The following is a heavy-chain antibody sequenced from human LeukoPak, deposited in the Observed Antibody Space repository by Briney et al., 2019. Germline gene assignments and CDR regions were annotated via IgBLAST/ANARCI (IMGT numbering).Heavy chain of an antibody. CDR3: VRDSRYGSGWFEDGLDF. J-gene: IGHJ6*02. D-gene: IGHD6-13*01. Sequence: SEILSLTCTVSGDSVKSYYWSWIRQPPGQGLEWLGHINDRGSTNYNPSLQGRVTISIDTSKNQFSLKVNSVTAADTAVYYCVRDSRYGSGWFEDGLDFWGQGTTVTVSS. CDR2: INDRGST. V-gene: IGHV4-59*02. CDR1: GDSVKSYY.